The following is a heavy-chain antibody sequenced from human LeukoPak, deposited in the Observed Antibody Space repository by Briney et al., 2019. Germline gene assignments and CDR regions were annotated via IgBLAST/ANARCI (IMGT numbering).Heavy chain of an antibody. J-gene: IGHJ6*02. CDR2: ISAYNGNT. V-gene: IGHV1-18*01. CDR1: GYTFTSYG. Sequence: ASVTVSCRASGYTFTSYGISWVRQAPGQGLEWMGWISAYNGNTNYAQKLQGRATMTTDTSTSTAYMELRSLRSDDTAVYYCARVAYQLLHPDYYYYYGMDVWGQGTTVTVSS. D-gene: IGHD2-2*02. CDR3: ARVAYQLLHPDYYYYYGMDV.